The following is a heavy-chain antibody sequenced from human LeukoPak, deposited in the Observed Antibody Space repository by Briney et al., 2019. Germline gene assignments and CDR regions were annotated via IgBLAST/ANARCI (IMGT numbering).Heavy chain of an antibody. V-gene: IGHV4-59*12. CDR1: GGSISSYY. Sequence: PSETLSLTCTVSGGSISSYYWSWIRQPPGKGLEWIGYIYYSGSTNYNPSLKSRVTISVDTSKNQFSLKLSSVTAADTAVYYCARGRNLYYYGSGSRYYFDYWGQGTLVTVSS. D-gene: IGHD3-10*01. CDR3: ARGRNLYYYGSGSRYYFDY. CDR2: IYYSGST. J-gene: IGHJ4*02.